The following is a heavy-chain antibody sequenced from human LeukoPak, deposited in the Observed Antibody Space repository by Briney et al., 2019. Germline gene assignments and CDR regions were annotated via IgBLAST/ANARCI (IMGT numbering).Heavy chain of an antibody. Sequence: PGGSLRLSCAASGFTFSSYAMSWVRQAPGKGLEWVSAIGGSGGSTYYADSVKGRFTISRDNSKNTLYLQMNSLRAEDTAVYYCAKSSREGRSWYGVYNWFDPWGQGTLVTVSS. CDR1: GFTFSSYA. D-gene: IGHD6-13*01. V-gene: IGHV3-23*01. J-gene: IGHJ5*02. CDR3: AKSSREGRSWYGVYNWFDP. CDR2: IGGSGGST.